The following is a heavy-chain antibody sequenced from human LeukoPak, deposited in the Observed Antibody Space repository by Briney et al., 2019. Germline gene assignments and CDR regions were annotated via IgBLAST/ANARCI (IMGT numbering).Heavy chain of an antibody. D-gene: IGHD2-21*02. J-gene: IGHJ5*02. CDR1: GGSISSSDNY. CDR2: MFYGGNT. CDR3: ARHTLVTSISTYNWFDP. V-gene: IGHV4-39*01. Sequence: SETLSLTCSVSGGSISSSDNYWGWIRQPPGKGLEWTGSMFYGGNTFYSPSLTSRVTISVDTSKNQFSLRLNSVTAADTAVYYCARHTLVTSISTYNWFDPWGQGTLVTVSS.